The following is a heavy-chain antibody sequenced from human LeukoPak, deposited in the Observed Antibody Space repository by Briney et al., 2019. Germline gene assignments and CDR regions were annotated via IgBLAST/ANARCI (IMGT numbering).Heavy chain of an antibody. CDR3: ARGQGVVGATTRGYFGY. Sequence: QPGGSLRLSCAASGFTFSSYPMTWVRQAPGKGLEWVSTISGSGLSTYYADSVKGRFSISRDDSNQTLYLQMSSVRADDTAVYYCARGQGVVGATTRGYFGYWGQGALVTVSS. CDR1: GFTFSSYP. J-gene: IGHJ4*02. CDR2: ISGSGLST. D-gene: IGHD1-26*01. V-gene: IGHV3-23*01.